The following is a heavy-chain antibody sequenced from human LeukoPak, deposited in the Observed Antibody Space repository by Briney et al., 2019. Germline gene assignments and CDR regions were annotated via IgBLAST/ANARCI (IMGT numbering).Heavy chain of an antibody. CDR2: ISSSSSTI. CDR3: ARDRGMATSQYAFDI. Sequence: GGSLRLSCAASEFTFSSYSMNWVRQAPGKGLEWVSYISSSSSTIYYADSVKGRFIISRDNAKNSLYLQMNSLRAEDTAVYYCARDRGMATSQYAFDIWGQGTMVTVSS. J-gene: IGHJ3*02. D-gene: IGHD5-24*01. V-gene: IGHV3-48*04. CDR1: EFTFSSYS.